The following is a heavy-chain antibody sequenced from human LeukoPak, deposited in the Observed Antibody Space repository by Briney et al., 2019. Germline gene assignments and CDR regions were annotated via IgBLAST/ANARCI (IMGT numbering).Heavy chain of an antibody. J-gene: IGHJ4*02. Sequence: PGGSLRLSCAASGFTVSSNYMNWVRQAPGKGLEWVSIIYSGGSTYYADSVKGRFTISRDNSKNTLYLQMNSLTAEDTAVYYCARWVSSGYHKYYFDYWGQGTLVTVSS. CDR1: GFTVSSNY. D-gene: IGHD3-22*01. CDR2: IYSGGST. V-gene: IGHV3-53*01. CDR3: ARWVSSGYHKYYFDY.